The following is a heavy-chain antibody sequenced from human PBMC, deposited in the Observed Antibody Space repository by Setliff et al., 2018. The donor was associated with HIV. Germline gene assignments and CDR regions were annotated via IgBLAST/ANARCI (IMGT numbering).Heavy chain of an antibody. V-gene: IGHV4-34*01. CDR2: INHSGRT. CDR3: ARVSITYWYSIPTFYYYYMDV. Sequence: PSETLSLTCAVYGGSFSDNYWSWIRQSPGKGLEWIGEINHSGRTKYGPSLRSRVSISVDTSKTQFSLKLSSVTAADTAVYYCARVSITYWYSIPTFYYYYMDVWGKGTKVTVSS. J-gene: IGHJ6*03. D-gene: IGHD2-15*01. CDR1: GGSFSDNY.